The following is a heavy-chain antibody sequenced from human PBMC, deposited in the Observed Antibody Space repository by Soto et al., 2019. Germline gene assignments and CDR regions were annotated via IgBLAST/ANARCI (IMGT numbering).Heavy chain of an antibody. CDR2: ISSRSSYI. D-gene: IGHD3-22*01. J-gene: IGHJ4*02. V-gene: IGHV3-21*01. Sequence: PGGSMRLSCAASGFTFSSYSCNWIRQAPGKGLQWVASISSRSSYIYYADSVRGRFTISRDDAKNSLYLQMNSLRAEDTAVYYCARDPYSYYYDSRDPRPSGFDYWGQGTLVTVSS. CDR1: GFTFSSYS. CDR3: ARDPYSYYYDSRDPRPSGFDY.